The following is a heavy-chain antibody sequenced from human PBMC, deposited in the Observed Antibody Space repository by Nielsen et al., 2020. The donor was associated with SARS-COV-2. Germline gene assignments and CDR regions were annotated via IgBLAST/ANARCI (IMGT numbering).Heavy chain of an antibody. CDR2: ISPSNGNT. Sequence: ASVKVSCKASGYTFTSNGITWVRQAPGQGLEWMGWISPSNGNTKYAQRLQGRVTMTTDTSTRTAYMELRSLRSDDTAVYYCARPITNNYYYYYMDVWGKGTTVIVSS. CDR1: GYTFTSNG. J-gene: IGHJ6*03. V-gene: IGHV1-18*04. D-gene: IGHD1-1*01. CDR3: ARPITNNYYYYYMDV.